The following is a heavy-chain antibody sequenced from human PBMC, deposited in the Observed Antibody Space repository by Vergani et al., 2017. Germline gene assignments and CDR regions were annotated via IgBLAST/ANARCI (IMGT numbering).Heavy chain of an antibody. Sequence: EVQLVESGGDLVQPWRSLRLSCTAPGFTFGYYAMDWFRQAPGQGLEWVGGIRSKAYGQATIYAASVKGRFTISRDDSKSIAYLQMNNLQTEDTAMYYCVRDQVTMLRGSDALDIWGQGTMVTVSS. V-gene: IGHV3-49*03. D-gene: IGHD3-10*01. CDR3: VRDQVTMLRGSDALDI. CDR1: GFTFGYYA. CDR2: IRSKAYGQAT. J-gene: IGHJ3*02.